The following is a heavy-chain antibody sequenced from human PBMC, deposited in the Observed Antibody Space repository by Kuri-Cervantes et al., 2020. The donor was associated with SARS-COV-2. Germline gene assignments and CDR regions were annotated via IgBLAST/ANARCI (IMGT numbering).Heavy chain of an antibody. D-gene: IGHD1-26*01. CDR2: IIPIFGTA. CDR1: GGTFSSYA. Sequence: SVKVSCKASGGTFSSYAISWVRQAPGQGLEWLGGIIPIFGTANYAQKFQGRVTITTDESTSTAYMELRSLRSEDTAVYYCARAGWGSGSAPARDYYYMDVWGKGTTVTVSS. J-gene: IGHJ6*03. V-gene: IGHV1-69*05. CDR3: ARAGWGSGSAPARDYYYMDV.